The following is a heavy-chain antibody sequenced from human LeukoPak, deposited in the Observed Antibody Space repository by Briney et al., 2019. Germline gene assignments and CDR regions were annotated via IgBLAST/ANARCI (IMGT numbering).Heavy chain of an antibody. CDR2: IYYSGST. V-gene: IGHV4-39*07. J-gene: IGHJ5*02. CDR1: GGSISSSSYY. D-gene: IGHD6-13*01. Sequence: SVTLSLTCTVSGGSISSSSYYWGWIRQPPGKGLEWIGSIYYSGSTYYNPSLKSRVTISVDTSKNQFSLKLSSVTAADTAVYYCARELWVYSSSWDWFDPWGQGTLVTVSS. CDR3: ARELWVYSSSWDWFDP.